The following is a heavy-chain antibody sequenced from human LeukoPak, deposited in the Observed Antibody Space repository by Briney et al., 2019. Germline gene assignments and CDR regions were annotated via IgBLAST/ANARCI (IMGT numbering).Heavy chain of an antibody. CDR3: ARDESVVNYYFDY. D-gene: IGHD2-2*01. CDR2: INPSGGST. J-gene: IGHJ4*02. Sequence: ASVKVSCKAYGYTFTTYYIHWVRQAPGQGLEWMGFINPSGGSTSYAQKFQGRVTMTRDTSISTAYMELRSLRSDDTAVYYCARDESVVNYYFDYWGQGTLVTVSS. CDR1: GYTFTTYY. V-gene: IGHV1-46*01.